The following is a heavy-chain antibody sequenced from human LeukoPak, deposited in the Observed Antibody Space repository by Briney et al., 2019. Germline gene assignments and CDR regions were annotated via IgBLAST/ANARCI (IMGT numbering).Heavy chain of an antibody. J-gene: IGHJ4*02. V-gene: IGHV3-49*04. Sequence: PGGSLRLSCTASGFTFGDYAMSWVRQAPGKGLEWVGFIRSKAYGGTTEYAASVKGRFTISRDDSKSIAYLQMNSLKTEDTAVYYCTRTKYYFDYWGQGTLVTVSS. CDR1: GFTFGDYA. CDR2: IRSKAYGGTT. CDR3: TRTKYYFDY.